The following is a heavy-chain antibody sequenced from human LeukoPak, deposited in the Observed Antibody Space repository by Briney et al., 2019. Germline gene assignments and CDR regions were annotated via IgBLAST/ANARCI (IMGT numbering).Heavy chain of an antibody. CDR2: IYYSGST. J-gene: IGHJ4*02. CDR3: ARHSYSSGWHAHFDY. D-gene: IGHD6-19*01. V-gene: IGHV4-39*01. Sequence: SETLSLTCTVSGGTISSTSYYWDWIRQPPGKGLEWIGNIYYSGSTYYSPSLNSRLTMSVDKSRNHFALKLSSVTAADPAVYYCARHSYSSGWHAHFDYWGQGTVVAVSS. CDR1: GGTISSTSYY.